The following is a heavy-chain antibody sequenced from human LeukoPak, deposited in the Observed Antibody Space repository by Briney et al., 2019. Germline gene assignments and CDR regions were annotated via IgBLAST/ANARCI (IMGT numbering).Heavy chain of an antibody. CDR1: GGSFSGYY. Sequence: SETLSLTCAVYGGSFSGYYWSWIRQPPGKGLEWIGEINHSGSTNYNPSLKSRVTISVDTSKNQFSLKLSSVTAADTAVYYCAGGGGSYPYPYYFDYWGQGTLVTVSS. D-gene: IGHD1-26*01. CDR2: INHSGST. J-gene: IGHJ4*02. V-gene: IGHV4-34*01. CDR3: AGGGGSYPYPYYFDY.